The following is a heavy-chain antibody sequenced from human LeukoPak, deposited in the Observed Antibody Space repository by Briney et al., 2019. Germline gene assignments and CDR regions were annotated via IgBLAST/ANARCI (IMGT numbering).Heavy chain of an antibody. D-gene: IGHD6-19*01. J-gene: IGHJ4*02. V-gene: IGHV7-4-1*02. CDR2: INTNTGNP. CDR3: ARSLSLSSDWCFVFPY. Sequence: GASVKVSCKASGYSFTTYTLNWVRQAPGQGLEWMGWINTNTGNPTYVQGFTGRFIFSLDTSLSTAYLQISSLKAEDTAVYYCARSLSLSSDWCFVFPYWGQGTLVTVSS. CDR1: GYSFTTYT.